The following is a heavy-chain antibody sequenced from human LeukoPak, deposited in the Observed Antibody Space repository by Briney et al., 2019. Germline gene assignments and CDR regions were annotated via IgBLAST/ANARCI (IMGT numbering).Heavy chain of an antibody. Sequence: GGSLRLSCAASGFTFSSYGMHWVRQAPGKGLEWVAVISYDGSNKYYADSVKGRFTISRDNSKNTLYLQMNSLRAEDTAVYYCAKVGDCSGGSCWLIDYWGQGTLVTVSS. J-gene: IGHJ4*02. D-gene: IGHD2-15*01. CDR1: GFTFSSYG. CDR3: AKVGDCSGGSCWLIDY. V-gene: IGHV3-30*18. CDR2: ISYDGSNK.